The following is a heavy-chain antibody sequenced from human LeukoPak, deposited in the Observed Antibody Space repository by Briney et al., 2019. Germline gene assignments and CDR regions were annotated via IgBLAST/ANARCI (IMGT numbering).Heavy chain of an antibody. CDR3: ARDYYDPHFYYYYYMYV. CDR2: IYTSGST. J-gene: IGHJ6*03. V-gene: IGHV4-61*02. CDR1: GGSISSGSYY. Sequence: PSQTLSLTCTVSGGSISSGSYYWSWIRQPAGKGLEWIGRIYTSGSTNYNPSLKSRVTISVDTSKNQFSLKLSSVTAADTAVYYCARDYYDPHFYYYYYMYVWGKGTTVTASS. D-gene: IGHD3-22*01.